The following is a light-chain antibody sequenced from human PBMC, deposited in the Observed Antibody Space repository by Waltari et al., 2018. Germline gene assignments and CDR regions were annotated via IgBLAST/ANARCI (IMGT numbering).Light chain of an antibody. Sequence: QSALTQHRSVSGSPGQSVTISCTETSGDVGGYNYVSWYQHHPGKAPKLMIYDVTRRPSGVPDRFSGSKSGNTASLPISGLQAGDDADSFCCSFAGTFGFHFFGTVTKVTVL. CDR3: CSFAGTFGFHF. V-gene: IGLV2-11*01. J-gene: IGLJ1*01. CDR2: DVT. CDR1: SGDVGGYNY.